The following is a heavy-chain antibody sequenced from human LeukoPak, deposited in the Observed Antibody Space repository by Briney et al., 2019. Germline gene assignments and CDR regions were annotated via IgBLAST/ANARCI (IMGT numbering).Heavy chain of an antibody. CDR1: GGSMNNYY. Sequence: SETLSLTCTVSGGSMNNYYWGWIRQPPGKGLEWIGSIYHSGSTYYNPSLKSRVTISVDTSKNQFSLKLSSVTAADTAVYYCARDPMVRGVITRPFDYWGQGTLVTVSS. CDR2: IYHSGST. V-gene: IGHV4-38-2*02. D-gene: IGHD3-10*01. J-gene: IGHJ4*02. CDR3: ARDPMVRGVITRPFDY.